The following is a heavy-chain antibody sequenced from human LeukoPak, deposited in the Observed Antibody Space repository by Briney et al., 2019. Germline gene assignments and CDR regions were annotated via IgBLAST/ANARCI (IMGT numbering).Heavy chain of an antibody. CDR3: AREMEGDYFFDL. V-gene: IGHV4-59*01. J-gene: IGHJ2*01. CDR1: GDSMSRYR. CDR2: ISYSVTP. Sequence: SETLSLTCLVSGDSMSRYRWRWLRQSPGKALEGIGSISYSVTPRYSPSLKSRLLISVDRSENRVSLTLYSANAGDTAVYYCAREMEGDYFFDLWGRGTLVTVSS. D-gene: IGHD2/OR15-2a*01.